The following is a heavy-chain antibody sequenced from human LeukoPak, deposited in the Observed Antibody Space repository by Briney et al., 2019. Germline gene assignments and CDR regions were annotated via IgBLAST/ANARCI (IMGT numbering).Heavy chain of an antibody. Sequence: SETLSLTCTVSGGSINSYYWSWIRQPAGKGLEWIWRIYTSGSTSYNPSLTSRITMTVDTSKNQFSLKLFPVTAADTAVYYCARGELLEDYFDYWGQGTPVTVSS. CDR2: IYTSGST. D-gene: IGHD1-26*01. V-gene: IGHV4-4*07. J-gene: IGHJ4*02. CDR1: GGSINSYY. CDR3: ARGELLEDYFDY.